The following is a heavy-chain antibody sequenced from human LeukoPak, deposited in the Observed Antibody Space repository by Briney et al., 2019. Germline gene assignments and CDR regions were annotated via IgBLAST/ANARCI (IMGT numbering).Heavy chain of an antibody. CDR1: GFTFSSYS. CDR3: AGLLRYFDWSDW. Sequence: PGGSLRLFCAASGFTFSSYSMNWVRQAPGKGLEWVSYISSSSSTIYYADSVKGRFTISRDNAKNSLYLQMNSLRDEDTAVYYCAGLLRYFDWSDWWGQGTLVTVSS. J-gene: IGHJ1*01. CDR2: ISSSSSTI. D-gene: IGHD3-9*01. V-gene: IGHV3-48*02.